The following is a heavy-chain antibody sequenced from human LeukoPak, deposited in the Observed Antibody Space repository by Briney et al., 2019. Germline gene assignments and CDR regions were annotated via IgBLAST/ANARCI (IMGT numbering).Heavy chain of an antibody. CDR1: GYSFTSYW. Sequence: GESLKISCKGSGYSFTSYWIGWVRQMPGKGLEWMGIIYPGDSDTRYSPSFQGQVTISADKSISTAYLQWSSLKASDTAMYYCARRDYYYVSGQNAFDIWGQGTMVTVSS. J-gene: IGHJ3*02. V-gene: IGHV5-51*01. CDR2: IYPGDSDT. CDR3: ARRDYYYVSGQNAFDI. D-gene: IGHD3-10*01.